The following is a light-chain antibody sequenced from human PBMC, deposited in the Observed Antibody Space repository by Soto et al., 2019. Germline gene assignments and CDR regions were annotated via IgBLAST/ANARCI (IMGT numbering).Light chain of an antibody. CDR1: QSVSNN. CDR2: LAS. Sequence: EVVRTQSPATLSVSPGERATLSCRASQSVSNNLAWYQQTPGRSPRLLFYLASTRAPGIPARFSAGGSGTEFTLTISGLQSDDFAVYYCQQHNQWPITFGQGTRLEI. CDR3: QQHNQWPIT. V-gene: IGKV3-15*01. J-gene: IGKJ5*01.